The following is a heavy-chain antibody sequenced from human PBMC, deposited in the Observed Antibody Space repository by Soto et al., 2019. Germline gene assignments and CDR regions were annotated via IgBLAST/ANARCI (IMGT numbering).Heavy chain of an antibody. CDR3: AGGYCSGGSCFKGWFDP. CDR1: GGTFSSYT. CDR2: IIPILGIA. J-gene: IGHJ5*02. Sequence: ASVKVSCKASGGTFSSYTISWVRQAPGQGLEWMGRIIPILGIANYAQKFQGRVTITADKSTSTAYMELSSLRSEDTAVYYCAGGYCSGGSCFKGWFDPWGQGTLVTVSS. V-gene: IGHV1-69*02. D-gene: IGHD2-15*01.